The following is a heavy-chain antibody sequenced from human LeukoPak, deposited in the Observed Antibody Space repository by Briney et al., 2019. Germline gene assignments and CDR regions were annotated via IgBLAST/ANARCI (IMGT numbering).Heavy chain of an antibody. CDR1: GVSITSDTYY. J-gene: IGHJ4*02. V-gene: IGHV4-30-2*01. CDR3: ARTRDFWSAYFDY. D-gene: IGHD3-3*01. Sequence: SETLSLTCAVSGVSITSDTYYWSWIRQPPGKGLEWIGYILHSGSTYHNPSLKSRVTISIDTSKSQFSLKLSSVTAADTAVYFCARTRDFWSAYFDYWGQGTLVTVSS. CDR2: ILHSGST.